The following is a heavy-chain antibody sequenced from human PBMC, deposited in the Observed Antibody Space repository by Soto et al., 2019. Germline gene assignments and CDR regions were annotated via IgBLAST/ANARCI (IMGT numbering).Heavy chain of an antibody. Sequence: GASVKVSCKASGYTFTGYYMHWVRQSPGQGLEWMGWINPNSGGTNYAQKFQGRVTMTRDTSISTAYMELSRLRSDDTAVYYCARAHYYYYGMDVWGQGTTVTVSS. CDR1: GYTFTGYY. V-gene: IGHV1-2*02. J-gene: IGHJ6*02. CDR2: INPNSGGT. CDR3: ARAHYYYYGMDV.